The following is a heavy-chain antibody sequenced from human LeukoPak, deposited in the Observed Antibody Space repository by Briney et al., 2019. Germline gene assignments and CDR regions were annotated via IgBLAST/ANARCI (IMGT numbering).Heavy chain of an antibody. D-gene: IGHD3-22*01. V-gene: IGHV4-39*01. CDR2: IYYSGST. J-gene: IGHJ3*02. CDR1: GGSISSSSYY. CDR3: ARSYYYDSSGYRIWRWADAFDI. Sequence: LETLSLTCTVSGGSISSSSYYWGWIRQPPGKGLEWIGSIYYSGSTYYNPSLKSRVTISVDTSKNQFSLKLSSVTAADTAVYYCARSYYYDSSGYRIWRWADAFDIWGQGTMVTVSS.